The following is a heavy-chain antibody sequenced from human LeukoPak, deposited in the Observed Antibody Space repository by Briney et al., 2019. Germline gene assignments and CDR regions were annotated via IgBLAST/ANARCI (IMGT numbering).Heavy chain of an antibody. Sequence: GRSLRLSCAASGFTFSSYGMHWVRQAPGKGLEWVAVISYDGSNKYYADSVKGRFTISRDNSKNTLYLQMNSLRAEDTAVYYCAKERRYDILTGYHIRGYFDYWGQGTLVTVSS. V-gene: IGHV3-30*18. CDR2: ISYDGSNK. D-gene: IGHD3-9*01. CDR1: GFTFSSYG. CDR3: AKERRYDILTGYHIRGYFDY. J-gene: IGHJ4*02.